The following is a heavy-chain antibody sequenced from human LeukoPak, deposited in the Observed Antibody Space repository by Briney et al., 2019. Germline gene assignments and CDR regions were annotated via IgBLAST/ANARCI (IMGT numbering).Heavy chain of an antibody. J-gene: IGHJ3*02. D-gene: IGHD2-21*01. CDR3: ARDKLVDPYNGFDI. CDR2: MNPNTGLI. CDR1: GYTFSEYF. Sequence: ASVTVSCTASGYTFSEYFMHWVRQAPGQGLEWMGWMNPNTGLINRAQKFQGRVTMTRDTSINTAYMELNRLTFDDTAVYYCARDKLVDPYNGFDIWGQGTMVTVSS. V-gene: IGHV1-2*02.